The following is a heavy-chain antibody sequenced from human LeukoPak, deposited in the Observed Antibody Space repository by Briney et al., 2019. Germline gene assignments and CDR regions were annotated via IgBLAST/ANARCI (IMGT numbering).Heavy chain of an antibody. CDR2: ISDSGST. D-gene: IGHD2-8*02. CDR1: GGSIVSSNYY. V-gene: IGHV4-39*01. CDR3: ARHSGGGSDRQYGFDI. Sequence: SETLSLTCSVSGGSIVSSNYYWGWIRQPPGKGLEWIANISDSGSTYYDPSLKSRLTISVDTSKNHLYLQLTSMTAADTAIFYCARHSGGGSDRQYGFDIWGRGTMVTVSS. J-gene: IGHJ3*02.